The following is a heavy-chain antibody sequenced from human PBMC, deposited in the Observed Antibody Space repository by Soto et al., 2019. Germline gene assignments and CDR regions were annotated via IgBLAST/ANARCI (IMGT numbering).Heavy chain of an antibody. CDR2: ISFDGTAT. J-gene: IGHJ3*02. CDR3: VRDRRLRGHPFDI. Sequence: EVQLVESGGGLVQPGGSLRLSCAASGFSFSSSWMHWVRQAPGKGLVWVSRISFDGTATTSADAVKGRFIISRDNAKNTLLLQMHNLRADDTAMYYCVRDRRLRGHPFDIWGQGTCVSVSS. CDR1: GFSFSSSW. D-gene: IGHD2-21*02. V-gene: IGHV3-74*03.